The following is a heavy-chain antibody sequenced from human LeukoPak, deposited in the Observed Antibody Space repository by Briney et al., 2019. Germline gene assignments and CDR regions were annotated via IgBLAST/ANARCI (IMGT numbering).Heavy chain of an antibody. CDR2: IIPIFGTA. CDR1: GGTFSSYA. J-gene: IGHJ4*02. V-gene: IGHV1-69*05. Sequence: SVKVSCKASGGTFSSYAISWVRQAPGQGLEWMGGIIPIFGTANYAQKFQGRVTMTRNTSISTAYMELSSLRSEDTAVYYCARTGYYYGSGSYPDYWGQGTLVTVSS. CDR3: ARTGYYYGSGSYPDY. D-gene: IGHD3-10*01.